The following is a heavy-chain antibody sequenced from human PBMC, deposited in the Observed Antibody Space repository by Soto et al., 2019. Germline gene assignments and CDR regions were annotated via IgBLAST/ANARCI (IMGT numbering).Heavy chain of an antibody. Sequence: SVKVSCKASGGTFSSYAISWVRQAPGQGLEWMGGIIPIFGTANYAQKLQGRVTMTADESTSTAYMELRSLRSEDTAVYYCARDTVAGTEIDYWGQGTLVTVSS. CDR2: IIPIFGTA. D-gene: IGHD6-19*01. V-gene: IGHV1-69*13. CDR3: ARDTVAGTEIDY. CDR1: GGTFSSYA. J-gene: IGHJ4*02.